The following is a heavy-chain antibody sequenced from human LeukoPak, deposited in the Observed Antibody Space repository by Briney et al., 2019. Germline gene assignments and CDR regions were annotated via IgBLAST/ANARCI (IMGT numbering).Heavy chain of an antibody. CDR3: ARDIAAAGTGNY. CDR2: INHSGST. D-gene: IGHD6-13*01. Sequence: SETLSLTCAVYGGSFSGYYWSWIRQPPGKGLEWIGEINHSGSTNYNPSLKSRVTISVDTSKNQFSLKLSSVTAADTAVYYCARDIAAAGTGNYWGQGALVTVSS. V-gene: IGHV4-34*01. J-gene: IGHJ4*02. CDR1: GGSFSGYY.